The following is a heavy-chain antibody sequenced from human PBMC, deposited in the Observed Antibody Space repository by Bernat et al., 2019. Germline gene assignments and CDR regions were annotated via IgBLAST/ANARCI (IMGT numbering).Heavy chain of an antibody. CDR1: GVSISSYD. V-gene: IGHV4-59*08. CDR3: ARRHSSGRFDC. D-gene: IGHD3-22*01. Sequence: QVQLLESGPGLVKPSEPLSLTCIVSGVSISSYDWSWIRQPPGKGLEWIGYIYNTGSAYYNPSLKSRVTISMDTSKNQFSLKLTSVTAADTAMYYCARRHSSGRFDCWGQGTLVSVSS. J-gene: IGHJ4*02. CDR2: IYNTGSA.